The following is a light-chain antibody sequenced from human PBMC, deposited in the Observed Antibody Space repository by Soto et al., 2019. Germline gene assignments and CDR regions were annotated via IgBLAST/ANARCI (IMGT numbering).Light chain of an antibody. J-gene: IGLJ2*01. CDR2: LKSDGSH. CDR3: QTWGTGIRV. Sequence: QLVLTQSPSASASLGASVKLTCTLSSGHSSYAIAWHQQQPEKGPRYLMTLKSDGSHSKGDGIPDRFSGSSSGAERYLTISILQSEDGADYYCQTWGTGIRVFGGGTKLTVL. V-gene: IGLV4-69*01. CDR1: SGHSSYA.